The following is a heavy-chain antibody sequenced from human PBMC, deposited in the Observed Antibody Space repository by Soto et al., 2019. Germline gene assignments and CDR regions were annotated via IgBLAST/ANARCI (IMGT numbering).Heavy chain of an antibody. D-gene: IGHD6-19*01. CDR2: MSAYNGNT. V-gene: IGHV1-18*04. CDR3: AREAIAVPGTRGGYDF. J-gene: IGHJ4*02. Sequence: QVQLVQSGAEVKKPGASVKVSCRASGYMYTSNGIAWVRQAPGQGLEWMGLMSAYNGNTNYAAKFQGRVTMTTDTSTTTAYMELRSLKSDDTAMYYWAREAIAVPGTRGGYDFWGQGTLVTVSS. CDR1: GYMYTSNG.